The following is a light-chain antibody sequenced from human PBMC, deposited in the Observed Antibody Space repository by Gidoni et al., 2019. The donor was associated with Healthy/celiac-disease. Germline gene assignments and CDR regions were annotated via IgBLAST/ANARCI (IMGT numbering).Light chain of an antibody. CDR1: QSISSF. CDR2: AAS. CDR3: QQSYSTPFT. V-gene: IGKV1-39*01. Sequence: DIQVNESQSTLSACVGDRVTITCRARQSISSFLNWYQQKPGKAPKLLIYAASSLQSGVPSRFSGSGSGTDFTLTISSLQPEDFATYYCQQSYSTPFTFGGGTKVEIK. J-gene: IGKJ4*01.